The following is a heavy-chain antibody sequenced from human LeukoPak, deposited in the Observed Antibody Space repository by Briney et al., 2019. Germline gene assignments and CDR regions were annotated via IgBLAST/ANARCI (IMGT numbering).Heavy chain of an antibody. J-gene: IGHJ4*02. CDR3: ATGDTNRVLIYYFDS. Sequence: PGGSLRLSCAASGFTFSSYSMNWVRQAPGKGLEWVAVISYDGNIKYYADSVKGRFTISRDSSKNTLYLQMNSLRAEDTAVYYCATGDTNRVLIYYFDSWGQGTLVTVSS. D-gene: IGHD3-3*01. V-gene: IGHV3-30*03. CDR1: GFTFSSYS. CDR2: ISYDGNIK.